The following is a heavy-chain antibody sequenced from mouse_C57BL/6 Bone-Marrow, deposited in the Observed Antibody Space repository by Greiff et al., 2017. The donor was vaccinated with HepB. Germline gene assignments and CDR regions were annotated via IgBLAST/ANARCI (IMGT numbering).Heavy chain of an antibody. V-gene: IGHV5-15*01. D-gene: IGHD2-2*01. CDR2: ISNLAYSI. CDR3: ARLSYGYNH. J-gene: IGHJ4*01. Sequence: DVMLVESGGGLVQPGGSLKLSCAASGFTFSDYGMAWVRQAPRKGPEWVAFISNLAYSIYYADTVTGRFTISRENAKNTLYLEMSSLRSEDTAMYYCARLSYGYNHWGQGTSVTVSS. CDR1: GFTFSDYG.